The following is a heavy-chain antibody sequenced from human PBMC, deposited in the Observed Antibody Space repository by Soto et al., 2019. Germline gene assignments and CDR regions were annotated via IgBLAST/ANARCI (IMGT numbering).Heavy chain of an antibody. Sequence: ASVRVSCKASGYTFSSYYMHWVRQAPGQGLEWMGWISAYNGNTNYAQKLQGRVTMTTDTSTSTAYMELRSLRSDDTAVYYCARDAPPADYWGQGTLVTVSS. J-gene: IGHJ4*02. CDR2: ISAYNGNT. CDR1: GYTFSSYY. CDR3: ARDAPPADY. V-gene: IGHV1-18*04.